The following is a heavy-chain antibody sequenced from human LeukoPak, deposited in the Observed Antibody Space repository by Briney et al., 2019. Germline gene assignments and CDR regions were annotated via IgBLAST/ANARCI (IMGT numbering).Heavy chain of an antibody. Sequence: SQTLSLTCTVSGGSISSGSYYWGWIRQPPGKGLEWIGSMYHTGSTYYNPALKSRVTISVDTSKNQFSLKLSSVTAADTAVYYCARVRVEMTTNDAFDIWGQGTMVTVSS. J-gene: IGHJ3*02. CDR2: MYHTGST. D-gene: IGHD5-24*01. CDR1: GGSISSGSYY. V-gene: IGHV4-39*07. CDR3: ARVRVEMTTNDAFDI.